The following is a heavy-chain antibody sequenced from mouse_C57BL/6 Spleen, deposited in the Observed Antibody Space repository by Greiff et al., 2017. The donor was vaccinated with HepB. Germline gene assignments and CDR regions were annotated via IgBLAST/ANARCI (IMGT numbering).Heavy chain of an antibody. J-gene: IGHJ2*01. Sequence: VKLQESGAELVRPGTSVKMSCKASGYTFTNYWIGWAKQRPGHGLEWIGDIYPGGGYTNYNEKFKGKATLTADKSSSTAYMQFSSLTSEDSAIYYCARKGLGRDYFDYWGQGTTLTVSS. CDR3: ARKGLGRDYFDY. CDR2: IYPGGGYT. V-gene: IGHV1-63*01. D-gene: IGHD3-3*01. CDR1: GYTFTNYW.